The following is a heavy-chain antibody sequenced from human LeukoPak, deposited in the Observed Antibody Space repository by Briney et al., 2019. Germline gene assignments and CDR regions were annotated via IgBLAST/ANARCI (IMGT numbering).Heavy chain of an antibody. CDR3: ARDNGISYGYN. J-gene: IGHJ4*02. CDR2: IYDSGNA. D-gene: IGHD5-18*01. CDR1: GGSVRSGGYC. Sequence: SETLSLTCTVSGGSVRSGGYCLNWIRQHPGEGLEWIGFIYDSGNAYYNPSYNPSLKSRVTISVDTSKNQFSLKLSSVTAADTAVYYCARDNGISYGYNWGQGTLVTVSS. V-gene: IGHV4-61*08.